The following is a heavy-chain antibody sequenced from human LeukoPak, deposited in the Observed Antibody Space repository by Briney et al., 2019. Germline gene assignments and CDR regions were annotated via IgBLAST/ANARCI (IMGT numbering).Heavy chain of an antibody. J-gene: IGHJ3*02. CDR2: ISAYNGNT. D-gene: IGHD6-13*01. CDR3: ASGLIAADAFDI. CDR1: GYTFTSYG. V-gene: IGHV1-18*01. Sequence: ASVTVSFKASGYTFTSYGISWVRQAPGQGLEWMGWISAYNGNTNYAQKLQGRATMTTDTSTSTAYMKLRSLRSDDTAVYYCASGLIAADAFDIWGQGTMVTVSS.